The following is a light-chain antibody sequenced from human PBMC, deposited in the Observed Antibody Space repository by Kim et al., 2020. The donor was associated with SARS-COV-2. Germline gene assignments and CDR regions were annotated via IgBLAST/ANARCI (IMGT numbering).Light chain of an antibody. V-gene: IGKV3-20*01. Sequence: EIVLTQSPGTLSLFPGEKATLSCRVSQSVGSTYLAWYQQKPGQAPRLLIYGASNWATGIPDRFSGSGSGTDFTLTISGVEPEDSAVYYCQQYGSSPQTFGQGTKLEIK. CDR1: QSVGSTY. J-gene: IGKJ1*01. CDR3: QQYGSSPQT. CDR2: GAS.